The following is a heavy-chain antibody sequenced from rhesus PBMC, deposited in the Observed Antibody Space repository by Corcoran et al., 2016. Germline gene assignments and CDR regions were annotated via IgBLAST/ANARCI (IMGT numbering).Heavy chain of an antibody. CDR3: TGPGGSWTVDV. V-gene: IGHV3-13*01. CDR1: GFNFSHYY. D-gene: IGHD6-25*01. Sequence: EVQLVESGGGLVQPGGSLRLSCAASGFNFSHYYMHWYRQAHRQGLEWVGLIRTKATTYTTDTAAAGKGRFTNSRDDSENALSLQMSSLNTDDTARYYWTGPGGSWTVDVWGRGGLVTVSS. J-gene: IGHJ5-2*02. CDR2: IRTKATTYTT.